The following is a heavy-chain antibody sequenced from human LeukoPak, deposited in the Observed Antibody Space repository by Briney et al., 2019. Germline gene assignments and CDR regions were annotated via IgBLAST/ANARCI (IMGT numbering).Heavy chain of an antibody. J-gene: IGHJ6*03. CDR3: AREEERIVVVPAANHYYYYYMDV. D-gene: IGHD2-2*01. CDR1: GGSISSNY. V-gene: IGHV4-59*12. Sequence: SETLSLTCTVSGGSISSNYWSWIRQPPGKGLEWIGDIYYSGNTNYNPSLKSRVTISVDTSKNQFSLKLSSVTAADTAVYYCAREEERIVVVPAANHYYYYYMDVWGKGTTVTVSS. CDR2: IYYSGNT.